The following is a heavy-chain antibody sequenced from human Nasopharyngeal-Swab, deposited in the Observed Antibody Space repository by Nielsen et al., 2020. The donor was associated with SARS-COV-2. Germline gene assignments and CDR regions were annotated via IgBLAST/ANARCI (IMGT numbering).Heavy chain of an antibody. J-gene: IGHJ4*02. CDR1: GYTFSNYG. CDR3: ATSLHTINTSHTFDY. CDR2: ISAHNGNT. Sequence: ASVKVSCKASGYTFSNYGITWVRQAPGQGLEWMGWISAHNGNTKYAPRLQGRVTMTTDTSTNTAYMELRSLRSDDMAVYYCATSLHTINTSHTFDYWGQGTLVTVSS. D-gene: IGHD5-24*01. V-gene: IGHV1-18*03.